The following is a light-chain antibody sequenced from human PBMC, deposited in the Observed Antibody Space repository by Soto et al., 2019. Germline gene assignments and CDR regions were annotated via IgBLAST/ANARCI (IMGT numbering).Light chain of an antibody. CDR3: MQGTNWPPT. Sequence: DVVMSQSPLTLPVTLGQPASISCRSSESLVFTDGNTYLSWFQQRPGQSPRRLIYKVSKRDSGVPYRFSGSGSGADFTLEISRVEAEDVGVYYCMQGTNWPPTFGQGTKLEIK. J-gene: IGKJ2*01. V-gene: IGKV2-30*01. CDR2: KVS. CDR1: ESLVFTDGNTY.